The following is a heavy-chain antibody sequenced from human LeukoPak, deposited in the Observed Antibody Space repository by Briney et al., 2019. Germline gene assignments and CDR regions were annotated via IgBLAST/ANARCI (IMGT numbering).Heavy chain of an antibody. CDR3: ASSKAFRELTDPYYFDY. D-gene: IGHD3-10*01. CDR2: INHSGST. CDR1: GGSFSGYY. J-gene: IGHJ4*02. V-gene: IGHV4-34*01. Sequence: SETLSLTCAVYGGSFSGYYWSWIRQPPGKGLEWIGEINHSGSTNYNPSLKSRVTISVDTSKNQFSLKLSSVTAADTAVYYCASSKAFRELTDPYYFDYWGQGTLVTVSS.